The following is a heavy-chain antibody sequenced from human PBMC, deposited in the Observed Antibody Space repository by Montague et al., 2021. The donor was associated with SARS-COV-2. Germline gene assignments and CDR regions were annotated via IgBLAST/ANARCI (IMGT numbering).Heavy chain of an antibody. CDR1: GGSISSYY. V-gene: IGHV4-59*01. D-gene: IGHD6-19*01. J-gene: IGHJ6*02. Sequence: SETLSLTCTVSGGSISSYYCSRIRQPPGKGLEWIWYIYYSGSTNYNPPLTSRIPITVYTSKNQFSLKLNSVTAADTAVSYCARGLSRCSSGKAPFLPSEMDVWGQGTTVTVSS. CDR3: ARGLSRCSSGKAPFLPSEMDV. CDR2: IYYSGST.